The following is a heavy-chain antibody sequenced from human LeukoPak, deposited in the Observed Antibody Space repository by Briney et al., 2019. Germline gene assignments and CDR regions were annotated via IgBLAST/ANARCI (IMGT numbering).Heavy chain of an antibody. CDR2: IYYSGST. D-gene: IGHD6-19*01. V-gene: IGHV4-59*08. J-gene: IGHJ4*02. CDR1: GGSISSYY. CDR3: AVGYSSGWYGY. Sequence: SETLSLTCTVSGGSISSYYWSWIRQPPGKGLEWIGYIYYSGSTNYSPSLKSRVTISVDTSKNQFSLKLSSVTAADTAVYYCAVGYSSGWYGYWGQGTLVTVSS.